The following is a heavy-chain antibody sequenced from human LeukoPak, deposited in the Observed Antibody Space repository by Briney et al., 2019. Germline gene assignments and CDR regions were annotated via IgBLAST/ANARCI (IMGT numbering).Heavy chain of an antibody. D-gene: IGHD3-10*01. Sequence: ASVKVSCKASGYTFTSYDINWVRQATGQELEWMGWMNPNSGNTDYAQKFQGRVTMTRNTSVSTAYMELSSLRSEDTAVYYCARGTSYYASGSYPDFDYWGQGTLVTVSS. CDR2: MNPNSGNT. V-gene: IGHV1-8*01. CDR3: ARGTSYYASGSYPDFDY. CDR1: GYTFTSYD. J-gene: IGHJ4*02.